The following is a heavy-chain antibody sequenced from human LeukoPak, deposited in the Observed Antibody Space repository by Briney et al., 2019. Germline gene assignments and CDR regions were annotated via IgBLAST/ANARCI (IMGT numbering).Heavy chain of an antibody. CDR1: GFTFSSYS. J-gene: IGHJ3*02. V-gene: IGHV3-48*01. CDR2: ISSSSSTI. CDR3: ARDQYLPPLGDIVVVPAAMGPPFDAFDI. D-gene: IGHD2-2*01. Sequence: PGGSLRLSCAASGFTFSSYSMNWVRQAPGKGLEWVSYISSSSSTIYYADSVKGRFTISRDNAKNSLYLQMNSLRAEDTAVYYCARDQYLPPLGDIVVVPAAMGPPFDAFDIWGQGTMVTVSS.